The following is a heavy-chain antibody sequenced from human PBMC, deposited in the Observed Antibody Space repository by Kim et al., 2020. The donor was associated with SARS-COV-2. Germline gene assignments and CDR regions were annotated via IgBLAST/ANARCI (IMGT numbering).Heavy chain of an antibody. D-gene: IGHD3-10*01. CDR1: GGSFSGYY. Sequence: SETLSLTCAVYGGSFSGYYWSWIRQPPGKGLEWIGEINHSGRTNYNPSLQSRATISVDTSKNQFSLKLTSVAAADAALYFCARRLSDTSGWGSHYCDLWGQGSLVTVSS. J-gene: IGHJ1*01. CDR3: ARRLSDTSGWGSHYCDL. V-gene: IGHV4-34*01. CDR2: INHSGRT.